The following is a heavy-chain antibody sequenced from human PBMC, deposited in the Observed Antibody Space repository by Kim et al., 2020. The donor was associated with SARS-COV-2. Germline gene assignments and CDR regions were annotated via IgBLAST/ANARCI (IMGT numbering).Heavy chain of an antibody. CDR1: GYSFTSYP. Sequence: ASVKVSCKASGYSFTSYPLHWVRQAPGQRLEWMGWINAGNGNTKYSQKFQGRVTITRDTSASAAYMDLSSLRSEDTAVYYCARLNYYGSGSYYSTGGWFDPWGQGTLVTVSS. D-gene: IGHD3-10*01. J-gene: IGHJ5*02. V-gene: IGHV1-3*01. CDR2: INAGNGNT. CDR3: ARLNYYGSGSYYSTGGWFDP.